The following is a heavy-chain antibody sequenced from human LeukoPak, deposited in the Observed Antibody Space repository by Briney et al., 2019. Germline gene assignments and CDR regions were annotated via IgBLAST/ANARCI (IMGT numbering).Heavy chain of an antibody. CDR2: ISSNGDNT. V-gene: IGHV3-64D*06. Sequence: PGGSLRLSCSVSGFTFSTYVMHWVRQAPGKGLEYVSAISSNGDNTYYADSVKGRFTISRDNSKNTLYLQMSSLRADDTAVYYCVRGTGYWGQGTLVTVYS. CDR1: GFTFSTYV. J-gene: IGHJ4*02. CDR3: VRGTGY.